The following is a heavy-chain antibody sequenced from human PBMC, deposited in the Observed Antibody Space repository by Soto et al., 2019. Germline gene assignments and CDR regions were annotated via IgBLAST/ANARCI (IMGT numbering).Heavy chain of an antibody. D-gene: IGHD3-22*01. CDR3: AKRKYYDSSYGMDV. CDR2: ISHDESKK. J-gene: IGHJ6*02. CDR1: GFRFRDYD. V-gene: IGHV3-30*18. Sequence: QVRLVESGGGVVQPGKSLILSCVASGFRFRDYDMQWVRQAPGKGLEWVAIISHDESKKDYVDSVKGRFTVSRDNSKNTLFLQMNSLRADDTAVYYCAKRKYYDSSYGMDVWGQGTTVTVSS.